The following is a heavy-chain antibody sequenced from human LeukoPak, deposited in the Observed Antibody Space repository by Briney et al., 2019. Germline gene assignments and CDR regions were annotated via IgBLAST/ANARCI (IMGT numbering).Heavy chain of an antibody. V-gene: IGHV4-39*02. D-gene: IGHD6-13*01. CDR1: GGSISSSSYY. CDR3: ARDSSSWPYYYGMDV. Sequence: SETLSLTCTVSGGSISSSSYYWGWIRQPPGKGLEWIGSIYYSGSTYYNPSLKGRVTISVDTSKNQFSLKLSSVTAADTAVYYCARDSSSWPYYYGMDVWGQGTTVTVSS. J-gene: IGHJ6*02. CDR2: IYYSGST.